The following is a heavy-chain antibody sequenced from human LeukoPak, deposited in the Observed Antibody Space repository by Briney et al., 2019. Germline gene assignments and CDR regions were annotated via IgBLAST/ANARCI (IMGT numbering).Heavy chain of an antibody. V-gene: IGHV1-46*01. CDR3: ARAGYCSSTSCYKGLKRGLDY. D-gene: IGHD2-2*02. CDR2: INPSGGST. CDR1: GYTFTSYY. Sequence: ASVKVSCKASGYTFTSYYMHWVRQAPGQGLEWMGIINPSGGSTSYAQKFQGRGTITRDMSTSTVYMELSSPRSEDTAVYYCARAGYCSSTSCYKGLKRGLDYWGQGTLVTVSS. J-gene: IGHJ4*02.